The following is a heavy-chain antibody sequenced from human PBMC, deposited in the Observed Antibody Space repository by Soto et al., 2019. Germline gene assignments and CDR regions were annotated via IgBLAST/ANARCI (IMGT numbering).Heavy chain of an antibody. J-gene: IGHJ4*02. CDR3: AKEIVGSSGYGVNFYFDY. V-gene: IGHV3-30*18. CDR1: GFTFSSYG. D-gene: IGHD3-22*01. CDR2: ISYDGSNK. Sequence: QVQLVESGGGVVQPGRSLRLSCAASGFTFSSYGMHWVRQAPGKGLEWVAVISYDGSNKYYADSVKGRFTISRDNSKNTLYLQMNSLRAEDTAVYYCAKEIVGSSGYGVNFYFDYWGQGTLVTVSS.